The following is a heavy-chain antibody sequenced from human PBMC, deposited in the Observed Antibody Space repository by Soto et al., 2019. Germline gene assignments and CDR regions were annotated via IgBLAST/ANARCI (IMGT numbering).Heavy chain of an antibody. D-gene: IGHD6-13*01. J-gene: IGHJ6*02. CDR2: INPNSGGT. CDR1: GYTFTGYY. Sequence: ASVKVSCKASGYTFTGYYMHWVRQAPGQGLEWMGWINPNSGGTSYAQKFQGRVTMTRDTSISTAYMELSRLRSDDTAVYYCARDPLYSRSWYYYYYGMDVWGQGTTVTVSS. CDR3: ARDPLYSRSWYYYYYGMDV. V-gene: IGHV1-2*02.